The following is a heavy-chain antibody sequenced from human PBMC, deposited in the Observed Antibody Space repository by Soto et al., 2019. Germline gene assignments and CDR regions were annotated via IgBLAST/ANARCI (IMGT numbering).Heavy chain of an antibody. D-gene: IGHD6-19*01. CDR2: ISAYNGNT. V-gene: IGHV1-18*04. J-gene: IGHJ4*02. Sequence: QVQLVQSGAEVKKPGASVKVSCKASGYTVTSYGISWVRQAPGQGLEWMGWISAYNGNTNYAQKLQRRVTMTTDTPTSTPYMELRSLRSDDTAVYSCARDIAVAGFDYWGQGTPVTVSS. CDR3: ARDIAVAGFDY. CDR1: GYTVTSYG.